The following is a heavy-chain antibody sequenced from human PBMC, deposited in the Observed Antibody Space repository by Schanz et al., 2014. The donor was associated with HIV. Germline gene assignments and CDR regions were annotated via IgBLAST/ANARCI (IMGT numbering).Heavy chain of an antibody. J-gene: IGHJ4*02. V-gene: IGHV1-2*02. Sequence: QVQLVQSGAELKKPGASVKVSCKASGYTFTSYYIHWVRQAPGQGLEWMGWINPNSGGTNLAQKFEGRVTMTIDRSITTASMELSRLNSDDTAMYFCTRLHYYYDRSGFSFDYWGQGTLVTVSS. CDR1: GYTFTSYY. CDR2: INPNSGGT. D-gene: IGHD3-22*01. CDR3: TRLHYYYDRSGFSFDY.